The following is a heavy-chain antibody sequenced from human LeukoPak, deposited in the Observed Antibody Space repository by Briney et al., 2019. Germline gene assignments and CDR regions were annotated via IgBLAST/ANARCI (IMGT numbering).Heavy chain of an antibody. V-gene: IGHV4-59*01. CDR1: GGSISSYY. Sequence: SETLSLTCTVSGGSISSYYWSWIRQPPGKGLEWIGYIYYSGSTNYNPSLKSRVTISVDTSKNQFSLKLSSVTAADTAVYYCASIPAALYYYGMDVWGQGTTVTVSS. J-gene: IGHJ6*02. CDR2: IYYSGST. CDR3: ASIPAALYYYGMDV. D-gene: IGHD2-2*01.